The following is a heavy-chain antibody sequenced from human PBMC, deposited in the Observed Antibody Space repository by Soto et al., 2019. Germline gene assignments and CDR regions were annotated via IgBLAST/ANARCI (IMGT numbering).Heavy chain of an antibody. J-gene: IGHJ3*02. D-gene: IGHD6-19*01. Sequence: SETLSITCAVYGGSFSGYYWSWIRQPPGKGLEWIGEINHSGSTNYNPSLKSRVTISVDTSKNQFSLKLSSVTAADTAVYYCARGRSSGWPIRVPDAFDIWGQGTMVTVSS. CDR3: ARGRSSGWPIRVPDAFDI. V-gene: IGHV4-34*01. CDR2: INHSGST. CDR1: GGSFSGYY.